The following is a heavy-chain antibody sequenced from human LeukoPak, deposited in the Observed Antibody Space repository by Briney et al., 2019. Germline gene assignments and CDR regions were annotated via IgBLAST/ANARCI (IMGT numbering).Heavy chain of an antibody. J-gene: IGHJ5*02. CDR1: GFTFSSYA. CDR3: AIHHVPGYSYGYRWFAR. D-gene: IGHD5-18*01. CDR2: ISYDGSNK. V-gene: IGHV3-30*04. Sequence: PGRSLRLSCAASGFTFSSYAMHWVRQAPGEGLERVAVISYDGSNKYYADSVKGRFTISRDNSKNTLYLQMNSLRAEDTAVYYCAIHHVPGYSYGYRWFARGGQGTL.